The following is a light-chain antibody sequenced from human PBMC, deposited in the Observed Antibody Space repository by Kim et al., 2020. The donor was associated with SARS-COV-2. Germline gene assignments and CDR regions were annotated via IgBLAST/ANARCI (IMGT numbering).Light chain of an antibody. Sequence: EVVMTQSPATLSVSPGERVTLSCKASQSVGRSLAWYQQKPGEAARLLIYGASTSATGVLAWFSGSGYGTDFTLTIISLQSEDFAVYYCQQYDKWPPYTFGQGTKLEI. J-gene: IGKJ2*01. CDR2: GAS. V-gene: IGKV3-15*01. CDR3: QQYDKWPPYT. CDR1: QSVGRS.